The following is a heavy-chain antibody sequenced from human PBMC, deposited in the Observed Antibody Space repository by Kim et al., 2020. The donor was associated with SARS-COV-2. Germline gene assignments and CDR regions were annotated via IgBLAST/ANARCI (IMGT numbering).Heavy chain of an antibody. CDR2: INHSGST. CDR1: GGSFSGYY. J-gene: IGHJ6*02. Sequence: SETLSLTCAVYGGSFSGYYWSWIRQPPGKGLEWIGEINHSGSTNYNPSLKSRVTISVDTSKNQFSLKLSSVTAADTAVYYCARVITTGFYYVMDVWGQGT. CDR3: ARVITTGFYYVMDV. D-gene: IGHD3-22*01. V-gene: IGHV4-34*01.